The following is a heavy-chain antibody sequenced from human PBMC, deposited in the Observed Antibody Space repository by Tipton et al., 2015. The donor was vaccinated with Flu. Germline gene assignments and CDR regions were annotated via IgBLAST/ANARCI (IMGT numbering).Heavy chain of an antibody. CDR2: ISGSADST. J-gene: IGHJ4*02. CDR3: AKDWDYSFWSGFFTD. V-gene: IGHV3-23*01. CDR1: GLTFGNYA. Sequence: LSLTCAASGLTFGNYAMSWVRQPPGKGLEWVSAISGSADSTYYVDSVKGRFTISRDNSKNTLYLQMNSLRAEDTAVYYCAKDWDYSFWSGFFTDWGQGTLVTVSS. D-gene: IGHD3-3*01.